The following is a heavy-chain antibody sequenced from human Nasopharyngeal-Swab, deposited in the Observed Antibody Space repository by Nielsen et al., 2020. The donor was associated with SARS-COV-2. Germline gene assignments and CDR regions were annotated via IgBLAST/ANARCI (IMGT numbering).Heavy chain of an antibody. CDR3: VRIWSTIFGYAFDI. Sequence: SGPTLVNPTPTLTLTCTFSGFSLSTSGMCVSWIRQPPVKALEWLARIDWDDDKYYSTSLKTRLTISKGTSKNQVVLTMTNMDPVDTATYYCVRIWSTIFGYAFDIWGQGTMVTVSS. V-gene: IGHV2-70*11. D-gene: IGHD3-3*01. CDR1: GFSLSTSGMC. CDR2: IDWDDDK. J-gene: IGHJ3*02.